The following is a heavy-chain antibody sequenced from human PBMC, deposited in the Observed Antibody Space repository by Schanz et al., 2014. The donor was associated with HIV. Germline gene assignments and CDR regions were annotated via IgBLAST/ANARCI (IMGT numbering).Heavy chain of an antibody. J-gene: IGHJ6*02. CDR1: GFTFNSYG. CDR3: TRGRFLERGGMDV. Sequence: QVQLVESGGGVVQPGRSLRLSCAASGFTFNSYGMHWVRQAPGKGLEWVSVTSYDGIKKNFADSVRGRITISRDNSNNTLYLQMNSLRAEDTAVYFCTRGRFLERGGMDVWGQGTAVTVSS. CDR2: TSYDGIKK. V-gene: IGHV3-33*05. D-gene: IGHD3-3*01.